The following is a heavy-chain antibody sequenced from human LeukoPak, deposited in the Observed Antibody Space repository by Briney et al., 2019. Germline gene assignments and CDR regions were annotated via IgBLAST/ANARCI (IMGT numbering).Heavy chain of an antibody. Sequence: PSETLSLTCTVSGDSISRYYWSWIRQPPGKGLEWIGNIYYSGSTNYNPSLKSRVTISVDTSKNQFSLKLSSVTAADTAVHYCARSTTYYDFWSGYYTDSLDYWGQGTLVTVSS. V-gene: IGHV4-59*01. CDR3: ARSTTYYDFWSGYYTDSLDY. J-gene: IGHJ4*02. D-gene: IGHD3-3*01. CDR2: IYYSGST. CDR1: GDSISRYY.